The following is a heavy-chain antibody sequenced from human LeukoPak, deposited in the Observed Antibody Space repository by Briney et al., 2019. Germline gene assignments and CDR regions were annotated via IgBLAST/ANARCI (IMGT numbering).Heavy chain of an antibody. D-gene: IGHD4-17*01. CDR1: GYTFTGYY. Sequence: ALVKVSCKASGYTFTGYYMHWVRQAPGQGLEWMGWINPNSGVTDYAQKFQGRVTMTRDTSISTAYMEVSSLRSDDTAVYYCARDFGRAYGDKFDYWGQGTLVTVSS. CDR2: INPNSGVT. V-gene: IGHV1-2*02. J-gene: IGHJ4*02. CDR3: ARDFGRAYGDKFDY.